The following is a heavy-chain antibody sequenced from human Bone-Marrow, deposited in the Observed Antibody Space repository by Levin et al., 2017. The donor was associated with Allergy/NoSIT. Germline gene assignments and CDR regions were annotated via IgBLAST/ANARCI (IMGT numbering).Heavy chain of an antibody. CDR1: GDSITSYY. J-gene: IGHJ4*02. D-gene: IGHD1-14*01. CDR3: ARTPADNLYYFDY. V-gene: IGHV4-59*01. CDR2: INYSGIT. Sequence: SETLSLTCTLSGDSITSYYWSWIRQSPGKGLDWIGYINYSGITSYSPSLKSRVAISVDTSKNQFSLKLQSVTAADTAVYFCARTPADNLYYFDYWGQGALVTVSS.